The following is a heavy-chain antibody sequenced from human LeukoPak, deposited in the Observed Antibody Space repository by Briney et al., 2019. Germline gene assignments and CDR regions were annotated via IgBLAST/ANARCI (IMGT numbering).Heavy chain of an antibody. V-gene: IGHV3-7*03. Sequence: GRSLRLSCAASGLTFSSYWMSWVRQAPGKGLGWVANIKQDGSQKYYVDSVRGRFTISRDNAKNSLYLQMNSLRVEDTAVYYCARGEYYYDGGYWGQGTLVTVSS. D-gene: IGHD3-22*01. CDR2: IKQDGSQK. CDR1: GLTFSSYW. J-gene: IGHJ4*02. CDR3: ARGEYYYDGGY.